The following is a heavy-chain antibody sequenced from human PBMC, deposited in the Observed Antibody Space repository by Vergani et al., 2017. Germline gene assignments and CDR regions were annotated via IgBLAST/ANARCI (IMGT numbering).Heavy chain of an antibody. V-gene: IGHV4-39*07. CDR1: NDSVSNTFYY. D-gene: IGHD3-9*01. Sequence: QVQLQESGPGLVKPSETLSLTCTVSNDSVSNTFYYWGWIRQTPGKGLEWIGSIYYSGSTHFNPSLKSRVTISVDTSNNHFSLRLNSLTASDTAVYYCARRSGIVYDIFSGTQYCFDVWGQGTLVTVSS. J-gene: IGHJ4*02. CDR3: ARRSGIVYDIFSGTQYCFDV. CDR2: IYYSGST.